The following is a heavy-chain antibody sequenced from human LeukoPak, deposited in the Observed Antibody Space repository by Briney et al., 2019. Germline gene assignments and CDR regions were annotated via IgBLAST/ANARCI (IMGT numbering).Heavy chain of an antibody. D-gene: IGHD2-15*01. V-gene: IGHV3-9*01. CDR2: ISWDSVTI. Sequence: PGGSLRLSCAASGFDFDDYAMHWVRHAPGKGLEWVSGISWDSVTIAYAGPLEGRFTVSRDNAKNSLYLQMDNLRIEDTAVYYCAKRAYSVRGTTHFDYWGQGTLVTVSS. CDR3: AKRAYSVRGTTHFDY. CDR1: GFDFDDYA. J-gene: IGHJ4*02.